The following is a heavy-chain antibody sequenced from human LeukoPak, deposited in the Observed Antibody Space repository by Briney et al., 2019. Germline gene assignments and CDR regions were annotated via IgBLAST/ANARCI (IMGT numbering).Heavy chain of an antibody. CDR3: ARGSEEVSTISEAFDI. V-gene: IGHV4-59*01. CDR2: VYYSGSS. Sequence: PSETLSLTCIVSGDSMNNFFWTWIRQTPEKRLEWIGYVYYSGSSKYNPSLERRVTISLDTSKNQFSLRLTSVTAADTAIYYCARGSEEVSTISEAFDIWGQGTAVTVSS. D-gene: IGHD5-24*01. J-gene: IGHJ3*02. CDR1: GDSMNNFF.